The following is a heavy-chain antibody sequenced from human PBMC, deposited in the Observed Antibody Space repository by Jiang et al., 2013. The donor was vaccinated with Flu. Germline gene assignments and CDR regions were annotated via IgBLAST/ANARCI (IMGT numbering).Heavy chain of an antibody. CDR2: INPSGGST. Sequence: VKVSCKASGYTFTSYYMHWVRQAPGQGLEWMGIINPSGGSTSYAQKFQGRVTMTRDTSTSTVYMELSSLRSEDTAVYYCARDAGGPAGPDWFDPWGQGTLVTVSS. D-gene: IGHD2-2*01. CDR3: ARDAGGPAGPDWFDP. J-gene: IGHJ5*02. V-gene: IGHV1-46*01. CDR1: GYTFTSYY.